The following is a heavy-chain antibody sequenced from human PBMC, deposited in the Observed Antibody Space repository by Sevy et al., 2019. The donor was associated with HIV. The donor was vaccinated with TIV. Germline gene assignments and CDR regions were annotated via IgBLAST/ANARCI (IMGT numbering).Heavy chain of an antibody. J-gene: IGHJ3*02. V-gene: IGHV1-2*06. Sequence: ASVKVSGKASGYTFTGYYMHWVRQAPGQGLEWMGRINPNSGGTNYAQKFQGRVTMTRDTSISTGHMELRRLRSDDTAWYYWATRRVKGGALPVFDSWGQGTMVTVSS. D-gene: IGHD3-16*01. CDR2: INPNSGGT. CDR1: GYTFTGYY. CDR3: ATRRVKGGALPVFDS.